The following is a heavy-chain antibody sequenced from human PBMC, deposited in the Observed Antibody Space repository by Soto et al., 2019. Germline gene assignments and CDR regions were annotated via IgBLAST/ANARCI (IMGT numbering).Heavy chain of an antibody. Sequence: PSETMSLTCTVSGGSISSVSHSWAWARQPPGKDLEWIGSIYYSGITYANPSLKSRVTISVDTSKNHCSLKLSSVTDADTAVFYCARHAWFGEFDPWGQGTLVTVSS. CDR1: GGSISSVSHS. J-gene: IGHJ5*02. CDR3: ARHAWFGEFDP. CDR2: IYYSGIT. V-gene: IGHV4-39*01. D-gene: IGHD3-10*01.